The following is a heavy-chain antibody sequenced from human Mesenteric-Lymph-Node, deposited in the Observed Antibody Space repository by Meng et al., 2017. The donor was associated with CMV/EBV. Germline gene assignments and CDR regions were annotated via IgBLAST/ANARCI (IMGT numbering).Heavy chain of an antibody. V-gene: IGHV3-30*02. J-gene: IGHJ3*02. CDR3: AKVAVFGDFEAFDI. CDR2: IRCDGTAK. CDR1: GFSSTTYG. D-gene: IGHD4-17*01. Sequence: GGSLRPSCAASGFSSTTYGMHWVHQAPGKGVEWVAFIRCDGTAKYYADSVTGRFSISKDISKNTLYLQINSLRPEDTSVYYCAKVAVFGDFEAFDIWGQGTMVTVSS.